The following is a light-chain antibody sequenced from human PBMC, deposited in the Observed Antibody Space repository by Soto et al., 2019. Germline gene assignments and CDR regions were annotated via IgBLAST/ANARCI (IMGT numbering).Light chain of an antibody. J-gene: IGKJ1*01. CDR1: QSISVR. CDR3: QQYNPSWGT. Sequence: DIQMTQSPSILSASIGDIVTISCRASQSISVRLAWYQQKPGKAPRVLIFDATALESGVPSRFSGSGSGTEFTLTINNLQPEEFETYYRQQYNPSWGTFGQGTKVDI. CDR2: DAT. V-gene: IGKV1-5*01.